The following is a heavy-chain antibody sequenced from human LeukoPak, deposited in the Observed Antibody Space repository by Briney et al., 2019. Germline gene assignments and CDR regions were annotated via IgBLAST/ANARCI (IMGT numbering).Heavy chain of an antibody. CDR1: GFTFRSYG. J-gene: IGHJ4*02. CDR3: ARESTAMVTLYYFDY. D-gene: IGHD5-18*01. V-gene: IGHV3-33*01. Sequence: PGGSLRLSCAASGFTFRSYGMHWVRQAPGKGLEWVAVIWYDGSNKYYADSVKGRFTISRDYSKNTLYLQMNSLRAEDTAVYYCARESTAMVTLYYFDYWGQGTLVTVSS. CDR2: IWYDGSNK.